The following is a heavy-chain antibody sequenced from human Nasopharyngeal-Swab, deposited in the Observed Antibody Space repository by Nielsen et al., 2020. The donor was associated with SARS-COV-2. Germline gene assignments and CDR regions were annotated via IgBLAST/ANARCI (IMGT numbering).Heavy chain of an antibody. CDR1: GGSISSSNW. CDR3: ARSGSYAKFDY. Sequence: SETLSLTCAVSGGSISSSNWWSWVRQPPGKGLEWIGEIYHSGSTNYNPSLKSRVTISVDTSNNQFSLKLTSVTAADTAVYYCARSGSYAKFDYWGRGTLVTVSS. CDR2: IYHSGST. V-gene: IGHV4-4*02. J-gene: IGHJ4*02. D-gene: IGHD1-26*01.